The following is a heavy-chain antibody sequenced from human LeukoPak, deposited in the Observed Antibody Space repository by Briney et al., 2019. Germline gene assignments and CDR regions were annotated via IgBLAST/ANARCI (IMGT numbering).Heavy chain of an antibody. J-gene: IGHJ5*02. CDR3: AKERQQLTNNWFDP. Sequence: GGSLRLSCAASGFTFSSYGMHWVRQAPGEGLEWVAFIRYDGSNKYYADSVKGRFTISRDNSKNTLYLQMNSLRAEDTAVYYCAKERQQLTNNWFDPWGQGTLVTVSS. D-gene: IGHD6-13*01. CDR2: IRYDGSNK. V-gene: IGHV3-30*02. CDR1: GFTFSSYG.